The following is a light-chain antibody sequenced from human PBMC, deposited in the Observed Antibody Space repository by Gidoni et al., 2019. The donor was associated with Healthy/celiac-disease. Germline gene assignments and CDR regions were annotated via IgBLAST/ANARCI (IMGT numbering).Light chain of an antibody. Sequence: QSVLTQPPSVSGAPGQRVNISCTGSSSNIGACYDVHWYKQLPRTAHNLLIYGNSNRPSGVPDRFSGSKSGTSASLAITGLQAEDEADYYCQSYDSSLSGSGVVFGGGTKLTVL. CDR1: SSNIGACYD. V-gene: IGLV1-40*01. CDR3: QSYDSSLSGSGVV. CDR2: GNS. J-gene: IGLJ2*01.